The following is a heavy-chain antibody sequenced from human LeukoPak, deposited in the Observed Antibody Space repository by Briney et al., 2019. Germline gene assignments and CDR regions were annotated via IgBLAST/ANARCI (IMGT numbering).Heavy chain of an antibody. J-gene: IGHJ4*02. D-gene: IGHD1-26*01. CDR1: GYTFTNYY. V-gene: IGHV1-46*01. Sequence: ASVKVSCKASGYTFTNYYIHWVRQAPGQGLEWMGMINPSGGSTIYTQEFQARVTVTRDTSTSTVYMELSSLRSEDTAVYYCVRSRGTYFDYWGQGTLVTVSS. CDR2: INPSGGST. CDR3: VRSRGTYFDY.